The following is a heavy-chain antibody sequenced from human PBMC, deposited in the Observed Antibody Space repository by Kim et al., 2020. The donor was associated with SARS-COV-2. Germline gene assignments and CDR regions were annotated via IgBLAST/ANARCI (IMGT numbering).Heavy chain of an antibody. D-gene: IGHD1-26*01. CDR2: IYYSGST. Sequence: SETLSLTCTVSGGSISSGGYYWSWIRQHPGKGLEWIGYIYYSGSTYYNPSLKSRVTISVDTSKNQFSLKLSSVTAADTAVYYCARGKWEPRRVFDYWGQGTLVTVSS. J-gene: IGHJ4*02. CDR3: ARGKWEPRRVFDY. V-gene: IGHV4-31*03. CDR1: GGSISSGGYY.